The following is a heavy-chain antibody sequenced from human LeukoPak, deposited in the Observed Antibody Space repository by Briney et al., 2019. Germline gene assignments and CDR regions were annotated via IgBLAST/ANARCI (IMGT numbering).Heavy chain of an antibody. D-gene: IGHD6-13*01. CDR1: GGSISSGGYY. CDR2: IYHSGST. Sequence: SQTLSLTCTVSGGSISSGGYYWSWIRQPPGKGLEWIGYIYHSGSTYYNPSLKSRVTISVDRSKNQFSLKLSSVTAADTAVYYCATADSSRGPPWFDPWGQGTLVTVSS. J-gene: IGHJ5*02. V-gene: IGHV4-30-2*01. CDR3: ATADSSRGPPWFDP.